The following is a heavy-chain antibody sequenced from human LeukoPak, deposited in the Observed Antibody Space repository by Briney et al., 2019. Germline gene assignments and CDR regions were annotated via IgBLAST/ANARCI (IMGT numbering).Heavy chain of an antibody. V-gene: IGHV4-34*01. CDR3: AREKDDYGDYVAFDI. J-gene: IGHJ3*02. CDR1: GGSFSGYY. Sequence: SETLSLTCAVYGGSFSGYYWSWIRQPPGKGLEWIGEINHSGSTNYNPSLKSRVTISVDTSKNQFSLKLSSVTAADTAVYYCAREKDDYGDYVAFDIWGQGTMVTVSS. D-gene: IGHD4-17*01. CDR2: INHSGST.